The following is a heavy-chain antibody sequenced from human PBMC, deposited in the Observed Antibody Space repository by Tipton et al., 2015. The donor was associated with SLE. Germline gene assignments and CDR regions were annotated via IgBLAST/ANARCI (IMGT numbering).Heavy chain of an antibody. CDR3: VSGVGNTGRFHY. J-gene: IGHJ4*02. D-gene: IGHD1-14*01. Sequence: TLSLTCAVSGFSISSGYYWGWFRPSPLKGLAWSGIVYCPAYYNPSLKSRVTVSVETSKNEVSLKLNSVTASDTAVYYCVSGVGNTGRFHYWGQGALVTVSS. CDR1: GFSISSGYY. CDR2: VYCPA. V-gene: IGHV4-38-2*01.